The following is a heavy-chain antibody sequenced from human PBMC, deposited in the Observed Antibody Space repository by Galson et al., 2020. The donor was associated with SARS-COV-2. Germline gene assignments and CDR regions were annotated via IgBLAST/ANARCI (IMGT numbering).Heavy chain of an antibody. CDR1: GFTFSSYS. J-gene: IGHJ6*03. CDR3: ARDPIHYEFWRVVYYMDV. Sequence: NSGGSLRLSCAASGFTFSSYSMNWVRQAPGKGLEWVSSISISSSYIYYADSVKGRFTISRDNAKNSLYLQMNSLRAEDTAVYYCARDPIHYEFWRVVYYMDVWGKGTTVTVSS. V-gene: IGHV3-21*01. CDR2: ISISSSYI. D-gene: IGHD3-3*01.